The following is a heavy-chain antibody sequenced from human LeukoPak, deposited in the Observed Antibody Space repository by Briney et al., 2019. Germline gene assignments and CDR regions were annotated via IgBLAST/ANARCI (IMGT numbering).Heavy chain of an antibody. D-gene: IGHD7-27*01. CDR3: ARAQLGRDLFDP. Sequence: SVKVSCKASGYTFTSYYMHWVRQAPGRGLEWMGIINPSGGSTSYAQKFQGRVTMTRDTSTSTVYMEMSSLRSEDTAVYYCARAQLGRDLFDPWGQGTLVTVSS. V-gene: IGHV1-46*01. CDR2: INPSGGST. J-gene: IGHJ5*02. CDR1: GYTFTSYY.